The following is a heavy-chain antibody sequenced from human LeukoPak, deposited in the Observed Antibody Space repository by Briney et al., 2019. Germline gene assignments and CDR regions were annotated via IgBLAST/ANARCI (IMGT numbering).Heavy chain of an antibody. J-gene: IGHJ1*01. V-gene: IGHV4-30-4*01. CDR1: GGSISSGDYY. Sequence: SETLSLTCTVPGGSISSGDYYWSWIRQPPGKGLEWIGYIYYSGSTYYNPSLKSRVTISVDTSKNQFSLKLSSVTAADTAVYYCARVLRSIAVAGHPKPRYFQHWGQGTLVTVSS. CDR3: ARVLRSIAVAGHPKPRYFQH. D-gene: IGHD6-19*01. CDR2: IYYSGST.